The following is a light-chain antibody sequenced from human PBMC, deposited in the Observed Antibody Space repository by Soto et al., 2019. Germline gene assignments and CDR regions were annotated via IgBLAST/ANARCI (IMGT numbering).Light chain of an antibody. CDR2: GNS. J-gene: IGLJ2*01. V-gene: IGLV1-40*01. CDR3: QSYDSSLSGSVV. CDR1: SSNIGAGYD. Sequence: QSVLTQPPAVSGAPGQSVTISCTGSSSNIGAGYDVHWYQQLPGTAPKLLMYGNSNRPSGVPDRFSGSKSGTSASLAITGLQAEDEADYYCQSYDSSLSGSVVFGGGTKVTVL.